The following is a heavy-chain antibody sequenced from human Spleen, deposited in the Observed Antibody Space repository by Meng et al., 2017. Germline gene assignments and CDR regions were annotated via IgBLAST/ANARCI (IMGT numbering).Heavy chain of an antibody. V-gene: IGHV3-33*01. J-gene: IGHJ4*02. CDR1: GFPFSTYG. D-gene: IGHD6-25*01. CDR3: ARGLSRGYRNAPSDI. Sequence: GESLKISCAASGFPFSTYGMHWVRQAPGKGLEWVAVIWYDGTNKYYADSVKGRFTISRDNSKNTLYLQMNSLRADDTAVYYCARGLSRGYRNAPSDIWGQGTLVTVSS. CDR2: IWYDGTNK.